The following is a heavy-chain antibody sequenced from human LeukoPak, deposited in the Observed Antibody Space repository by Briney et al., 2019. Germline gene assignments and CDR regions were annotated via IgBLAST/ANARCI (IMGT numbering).Heavy chain of an antibody. D-gene: IGHD1-26*01. CDR1: GITFSSYW. J-gene: IGHJ3*02. V-gene: IGHV3-7*01. CDR2: IKKDGSEK. CDR3: ARDSRKYSGSYYLNAFDI. Sequence: TGGSLRLSCAASGITFSSYWMSWVRQAPGKGLEWVANIKKDGSEKYYVDSVKGRFTISRDNAKNSLYLQMNSLRAEDTAVYYCARDSRKYSGSYYLNAFDIWGQGTMVTVSS.